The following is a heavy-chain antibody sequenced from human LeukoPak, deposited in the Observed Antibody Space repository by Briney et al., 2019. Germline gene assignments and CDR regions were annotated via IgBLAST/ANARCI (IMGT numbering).Heavy chain of an antibody. J-gene: IGHJ4*02. V-gene: IGHV4-30-4*08. CDR2: IYYSGST. D-gene: IGHD3-3*01. CDR1: GGSISSGDYY. CDR3: ARGFLEWLPIDY. Sequence: PSETLSLTCSVSGGSISSGDYYWSWIRQPPGKGLEWIGYIYYSGSTYYNPSLKSRVTISVDTSKNQFSLKLSSVTAADTAVYYCARGFLEWLPIDYWGREPWSPSPQ.